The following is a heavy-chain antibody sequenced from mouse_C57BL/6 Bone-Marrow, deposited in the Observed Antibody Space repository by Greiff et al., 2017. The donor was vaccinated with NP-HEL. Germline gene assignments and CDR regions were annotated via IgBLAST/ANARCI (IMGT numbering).Heavy chain of an antibody. V-gene: IGHV14-1*01. D-gene: IGHD1-1*01. Sequence: EVHLVESGAELVRPGASVKLSCTASGFNIKDYYMHWVKQRPEQGLEWIGRIDPEDGDTEYAPKFQGKATMTADTSSNTAYLQLSSLTSEDTAVYYCTRDYYGSSPVAMDYWGQGTSVTVSS. CDR2: IDPEDGDT. J-gene: IGHJ4*01. CDR3: TRDYYGSSPVAMDY. CDR1: GFNIKDYY.